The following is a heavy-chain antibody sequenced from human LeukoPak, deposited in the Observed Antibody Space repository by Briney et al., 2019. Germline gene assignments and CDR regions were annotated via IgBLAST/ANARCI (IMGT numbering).Heavy chain of an antibody. J-gene: IGHJ5*02. Sequence: SETLSLTCTVSGGSISSSSYYWGWIRQPPGKGLEWIGSIYYSGSTYYNPSLKSRVTISVDTSKNQFSLKLSSVTAADTAVYYCARKESYYDFWSGYYDSGWFDPWGQGTLVTVSS. CDR2: IYYSGST. D-gene: IGHD3-3*01. CDR3: ARKESYYDFWSGYYDSGWFDP. V-gene: IGHV4-39*01. CDR1: GGSISSSSYY.